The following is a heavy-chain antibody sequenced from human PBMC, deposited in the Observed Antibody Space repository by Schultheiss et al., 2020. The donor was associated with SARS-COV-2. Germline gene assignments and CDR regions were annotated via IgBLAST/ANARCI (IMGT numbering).Heavy chain of an antibody. V-gene: IGHV4-34*01. D-gene: IGHD4-11*01. Sequence: SETLSLTCAVYGGSFSGYYWSWIRQPPGKGLELIGEINHSGSTNYNPSLKSRVTISVDTSKNQFSLKLSSVTAADTAVYYCARDGTVTWFDPWGQGTLVTVSS. CDR2: INHSGST. CDR3: ARDGTVTWFDP. J-gene: IGHJ5*02. CDR1: GGSFSGYY.